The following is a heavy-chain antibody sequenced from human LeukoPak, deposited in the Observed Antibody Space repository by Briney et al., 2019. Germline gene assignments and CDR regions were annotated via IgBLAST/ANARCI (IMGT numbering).Heavy chain of an antibody. CDR1: GGTFSSYA. J-gene: IGHJ4*02. V-gene: IGHV1-69*04. CDR3: ARPGKPYCSSTGCYSFDY. D-gene: IGHD2-2*01. Sequence: ASVKVSCKASGGTFSSYAISWVRQAPGQGLEWMGRIIPILGIANYAQKFQGRATITADKSTSTAYMELSSLRSEDTAVYYCARPGKPYCSSTGCYSFDYWGQGTLVTVSS. CDR2: IIPILGIA.